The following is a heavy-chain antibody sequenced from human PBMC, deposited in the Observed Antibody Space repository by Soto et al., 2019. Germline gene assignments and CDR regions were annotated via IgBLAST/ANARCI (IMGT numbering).Heavy chain of an antibody. Sequence: GGSLRLSCAASGFTFSDYYMSWIRQAPGKGLEWVSYISSSGSTIYYADSVKGRFTISRDNAKNSLYLQMNSLRAEDTAVYYCARSPYDSSARGDYYYGMAVWGQGTTVTVSS. CDR3: ARSPYDSSARGDYYYGMAV. J-gene: IGHJ6*02. CDR1: GFTFSDYY. CDR2: ISSSGSTI. V-gene: IGHV3-11*01. D-gene: IGHD3-22*01.